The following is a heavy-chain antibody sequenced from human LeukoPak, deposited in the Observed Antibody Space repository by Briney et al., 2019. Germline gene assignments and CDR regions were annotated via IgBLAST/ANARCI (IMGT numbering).Heavy chain of an antibody. CDR2: MNFNNGGT. Sequence: ASVRVSCKASGFTFSGYYVQWVRPAPGQGLEWVGWMNFNNGGTRYAPKFQGRVTMTRDTSISTAYMELNSLRSDDTAMYYCAREGSSGQDWYAFDIWGQETMVTVSS. V-gene: IGHV1-2*02. CDR1: GFTFSGYY. CDR3: AREGSSGQDWYAFDI. D-gene: IGHD5-12*01. J-gene: IGHJ3*02.